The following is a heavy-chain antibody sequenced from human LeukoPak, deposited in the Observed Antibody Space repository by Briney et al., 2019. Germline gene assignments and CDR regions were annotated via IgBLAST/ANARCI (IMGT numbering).Heavy chain of an antibody. CDR3: ARVTTSPQVDYMDL. D-gene: IGHD2-2*01. J-gene: IGHJ6*03. V-gene: IGHV4-59*13. Sequence: SETLSLTCTVSGGSISSYYWSWIRQPPGKGLEWIGYIYYSGSTNYNPSLKSRVTISVDTSKNQFSLKLSSVTAADTAVYYCARVTTSPQVDYMDLWGKGTTVIVSS. CDR2: IYYSGST. CDR1: GGSISSYY.